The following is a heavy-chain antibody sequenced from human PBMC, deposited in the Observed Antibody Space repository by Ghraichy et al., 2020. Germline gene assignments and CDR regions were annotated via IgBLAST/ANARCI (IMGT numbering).Heavy chain of an antibody. D-gene: IGHD6-6*01. J-gene: IGHJ6*03. V-gene: IGHV1-8*01. CDR2: MNPNSGYT. CDR3: ARNLAGRPDYYYYYMDV. Sequence: ASVKVSCKAAGYTFTTYDINWVRQSTGQRLEWMGWMNPNSGYTGYAQKFQGRVTMTRDTSISTAYMELSSLDSEDTAVYYCARNLAGRPDYYYYYMDVWGKGTTVTVSS. CDR1: GYTFTTYD.